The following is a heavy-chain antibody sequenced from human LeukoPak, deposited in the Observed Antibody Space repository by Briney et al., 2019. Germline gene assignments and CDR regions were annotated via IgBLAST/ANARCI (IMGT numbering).Heavy chain of an antibody. D-gene: IGHD3-22*01. CDR3: ARGSGDGSGWGFDD. J-gene: IGHJ4*02. CDR2: IDHHEDT. V-gene: IGHV4-34*01. Sequence: SETLSLTYAVYGGSFSGYYWSFIRQPPGKGLEWIGEIDHHEDTNYSPSLKSRVTISLDTSKDQFSLRLKSVTAADTAVYYCARGSGDGSGWGFDDWGQGTLVTVSS. CDR1: GGSFSGYY.